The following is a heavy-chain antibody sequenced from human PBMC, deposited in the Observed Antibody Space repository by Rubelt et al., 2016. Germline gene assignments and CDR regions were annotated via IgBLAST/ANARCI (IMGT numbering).Heavy chain of an antibody. D-gene: IGHD5-24*01. Sequence: VQLVESGGGVVQPGRSLRLSCAASGFTFSSYAMHWVRQAPGKGLEWVAVISYDGSNKYYADSVKGRFTISRDNSKNTLYLQMNSLRAEDTAVYYCARVWLQSYYYGMDVWGQGTTVTVSS. V-gene: IGHV3-30*04. CDR2: ISYDGSNK. CDR3: ARVWLQSYYYGMDV. J-gene: IGHJ6*02. CDR1: GFTFSSYA.